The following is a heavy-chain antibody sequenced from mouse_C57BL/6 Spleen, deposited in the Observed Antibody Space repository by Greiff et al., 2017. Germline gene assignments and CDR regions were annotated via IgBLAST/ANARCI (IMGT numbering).Heavy chain of an antibody. CDR1: GYTFTSYD. D-gene: IGHD4-1*01. Sequence: QVQLQQSGPELVKPGASVKLSCKASGYTFTSYDINWVKQRPGQGLEWIGWIYPRAGSTKYNEKFKGKATLTVDTSSSTAYMELHSLTSEDSAVYFCARRANWDPFAYWGQGTLVTVSA. V-gene: IGHV1-85*01. CDR2: IYPRAGST. CDR3: ARRANWDPFAY. J-gene: IGHJ3*01.